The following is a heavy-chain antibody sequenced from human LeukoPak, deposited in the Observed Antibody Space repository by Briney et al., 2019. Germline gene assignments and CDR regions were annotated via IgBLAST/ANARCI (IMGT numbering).Heavy chain of an antibody. CDR3: ARDEGLGIDY. D-gene: IGHD1-26*01. CDR2: ISSSSSTI. V-gene: IGHV3-48*01. CDR1: GFTFSSYS. J-gene: IGHJ4*02. Sequence: SGGSLRLSCAASGFTFSSYSMNWVRQAPGKGLEWVSYISSSSSTIYYADSVKGRFTISRDNAKNSLYLQMYSLRAEDTAVYHCARDEGLGIDYWGQGTLVTVSS.